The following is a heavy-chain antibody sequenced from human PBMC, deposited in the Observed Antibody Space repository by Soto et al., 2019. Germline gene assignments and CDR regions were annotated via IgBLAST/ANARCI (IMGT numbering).Heavy chain of an antibody. J-gene: IGHJ4*02. CDR3: ARDSSPYYDFWSGFYNYFDY. CDR1: GFTFSSHW. Sequence: LRLSCAVSGFTFSSHWMHWVRQAAGKGLVWVSRINSDGSSTNYADSVKGRFTISRDNAKNTLYLQMNSLRADDTAVYYCARDSSPYYDFWSGFYNYFDYWGQGTLVNVSS. V-gene: IGHV3-74*01. CDR2: INSDGSST. D-gene: IGHD3-3*01.